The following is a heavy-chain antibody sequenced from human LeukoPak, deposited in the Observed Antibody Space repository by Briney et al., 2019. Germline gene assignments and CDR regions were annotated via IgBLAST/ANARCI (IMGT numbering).Heavy chain of an antibody. D-gene: IGHD6-13*01. CDR1: GFSFSTYW. J-gene: IGHJ4*02. CDR3: ARDPESSSFDL. Sequence: GGSLRLSCAASGFSFSTYWMSWVRQTPEKGLEFVANIDQGGSVRNYMDSLKGRCTISRDNAKKSLYLEINSLRADGTAVYYCARDPESSSFDLWGRGALVTVSS. CDR2: IDQGGSVR. V-gene: IGHV3-7*01.